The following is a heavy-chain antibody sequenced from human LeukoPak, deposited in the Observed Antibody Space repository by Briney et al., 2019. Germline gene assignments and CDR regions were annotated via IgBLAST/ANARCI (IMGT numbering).Heavy chain of an antibody. CDR2: IYPGDSDT. D-gene: IGHD3-22*01. V-gene: IGHV5-51*01. Sequence: GESLKISCKGSGYSFTSYWIGWVRQMPGKGLEWMGIIYPGDSDTRYSPSFQGQVTISADKSISTAYLQWSSLKVSDTAMYYCARAGYDSSGYYYNYFDYWGQGTLVTVSS. CDR1: GYSFTSYW. CDR3: ARAGYDSSGYYYNYFDY. J-gene: IGHJ4*02.